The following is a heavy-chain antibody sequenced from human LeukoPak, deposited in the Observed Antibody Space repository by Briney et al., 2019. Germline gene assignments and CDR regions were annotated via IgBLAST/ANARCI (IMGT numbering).Heavy chain of an antibody. V-gene: IGHV3-74*01. CDR1: GFTFSAYW. D-gene: IGHD3-9*01. CDR3: ARDSDWSLFDY. CDR2: IHREGTTT. J-gene: IGHJ4*02. Sequence: GGSLTLSCAASGFTFSAYWMHWVRQVPGKGLVWVSRIHREGTTTIYADSVKGRFTISRDNGKNTLYLHMNSLRADDTAVYYCARDSDWSLFDYWGQGTLVTVSS.